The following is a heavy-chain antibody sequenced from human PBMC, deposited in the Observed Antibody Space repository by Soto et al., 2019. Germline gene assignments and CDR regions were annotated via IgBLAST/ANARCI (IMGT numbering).Heavy chain of an antibody. D-gene: IGHD2-15*01. J-gene: IGHJ3*02. CDR2: INAGNGNT. V-gene: IGHV1-3*01. CDR3: ARVLGYCSGGSCYPEDGAFDI. CDR1: GYSFTSYA. Sequence: GASVKVSCKASGYSFTSYAMHWVRQAPGQRLEWKGWINAGNGNTKYSQKLQGRVTITRDTSASTAYMELSSLRSEDTAVYYCARVLGYCSGGSCYPEDGAFDIWGQGTMVTVSS.